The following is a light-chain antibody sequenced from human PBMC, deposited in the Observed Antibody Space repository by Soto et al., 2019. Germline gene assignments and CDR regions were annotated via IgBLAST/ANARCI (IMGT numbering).Light chain of an antibody. J-gene: IGLJ2*01. CDR3: QTYDSNLNVV. CDR2: GNS. V-gene: IGLV1-40*01. CDR1: TSNIGAGYD. Sequence: QSVLAQPPSVSGAPGQRVTISCTGSTSNIGAGYDVHWYQHLPGTAPKLLIYGNSNRPSGVPDRFSGSQSGTSASLVITGLQTEDDADYYCQTYDSNLNVVFGGGTKVTVL.